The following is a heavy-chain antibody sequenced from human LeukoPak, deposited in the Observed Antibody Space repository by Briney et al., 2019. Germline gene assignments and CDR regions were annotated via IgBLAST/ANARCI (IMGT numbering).Heavy chain of an antibody. Sequence: PSQTLSLTCTVSGGSISSGGYYWSWLRQHPGKGLEWTGYIYYSGSTYYNPSLKSRVTISVDTSKNQFSLKLSSVTAADTAVYYCARDGPVFGAFDYWGQGTLVTVSS. CDR2: IYYSGST. J-gene: IGHJ4*02. CDR1: GGSISSGGYY. V-gene: IGHV4-31*03. CDR3: ARDGPVFGAFDY. D-gene: IGHD3-16*01.